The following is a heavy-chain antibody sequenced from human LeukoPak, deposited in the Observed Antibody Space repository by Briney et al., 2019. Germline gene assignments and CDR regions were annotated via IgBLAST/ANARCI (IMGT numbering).Heavy chain of an antibody. CDR2: IGARGTTM. CDR1: GFTFTSYV. J-gene: IGHJ5*02. CDR3: ARGRGSS. V-gene: IGHV3-48*02. Sequence: GGSLRLSCAASGFTFTSYVMNWVRQPPGKGLEWISYIGARGTTMYYADSVKGRFTISRDNAKNSLYLQMNSLRDEDTAIYYCARGRGSSWGQGTLVTVSS. D-gene: IGHD2-21*01.